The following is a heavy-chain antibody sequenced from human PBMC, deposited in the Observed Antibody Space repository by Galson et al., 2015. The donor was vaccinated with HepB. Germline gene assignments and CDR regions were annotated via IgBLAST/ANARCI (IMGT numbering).Heavy chain of an antibody. CDR3: ARLGHEGYHYYGMDV. V-gene: IGHV5-51*01. CDR2: IYPGDSET. Sequence: KVSCKASGYSFRNYWIGWVRQMPGKGLECMGIIYPGDSETRYSQYFQGQVTLSADKSTNTAYLQWSSLKASDTAMYYCARLGHEGYHYYGMDVWGQGTTVTVSS. J-gene: IGHJ6*02. D-gene: IGHD2-2*01. CDR1: GYSFRNYW.